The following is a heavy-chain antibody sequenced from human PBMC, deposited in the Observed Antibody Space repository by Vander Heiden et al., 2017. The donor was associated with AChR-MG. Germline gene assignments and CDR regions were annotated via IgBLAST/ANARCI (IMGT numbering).Heavy chain of an antibody. Sequence: DVQLLESGGGLVQPGGSLRLSCAASGFTFSIYAVSWVRQAPGKGLEWISDVSRSDDKTYYADSVKGRFTISRDNSKNTVYLQMNSLRAEDTAVYYCAKSDGDKGYYFDHWGQGTLVTVYS. CDR1: GFTFSIYA. V-gene: IGHV3-23*01. J-gene: IGHJ4*02. CDR2: VSRSDDKT. D-gene: IGHD4-17*01. CDR3: AKSDGDKGYYFDH.